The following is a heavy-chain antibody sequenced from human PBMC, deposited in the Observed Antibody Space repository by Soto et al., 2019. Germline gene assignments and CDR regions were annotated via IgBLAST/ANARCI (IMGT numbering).Heavy chain of an antibody. J-gene: IGHJ4*02. D-gene: IGHD3-3*01. CDR1: GGSISSYY. CDR3: AREEWLLYRY. V-gene: IGHV4-59*01. CDR2: IYYSGST. Sequence: SETLSLTCTVSGGSISSYYWSWIRQPPGKGLEWIGYIYYSGSTNYNPSLKSRVTISVDTSKNQFSLKLSSVTAADTAVYYCAREEWLLYRYWGQGTLVTVSS.